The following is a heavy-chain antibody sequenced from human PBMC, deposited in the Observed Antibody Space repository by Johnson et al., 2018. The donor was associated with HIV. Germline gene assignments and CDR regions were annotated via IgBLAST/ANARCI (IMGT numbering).Heavy chain of an antibody. Sequence: MQLVESGGGLVKPGGSLRLSCAASGFTFSDYYMSWIRQAPGKGLEWVSVIYSGGSTYYADSVKGRFTISRYNSKNTLYLQMNSLRAEDTAVYYCARGGLLSPDALEIWGQGTMVTVAS. CDR1: GFTFSDYY. D-gene: IGHD2-21*02. CDR2: IYSGGST. V-gene: IGHV3-66*01. CDR3: ARGGLLSPDALEI. J-gene: IGHJ3*02.